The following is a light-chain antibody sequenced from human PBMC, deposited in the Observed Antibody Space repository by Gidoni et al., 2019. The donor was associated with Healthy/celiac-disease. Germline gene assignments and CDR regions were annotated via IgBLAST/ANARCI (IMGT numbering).Light chain of an antibody. CDR2: EVS. V-gene: IGLV2-14*01. CDR3: SSYTSSSTLYVV. Sequence: QSALTQPASVSGSPGPSNTISCTGTSSDVGGYNYVSWYQQHPGKAPKLMIYEVSNRPSGVSNRFSGSKSGNTASLTISGLQAEDEADYYCSSYTSSSTLYVVFGGGTKLTVL. J-gene: IGLJ2*01. CDR1: SSDVGGYNY.